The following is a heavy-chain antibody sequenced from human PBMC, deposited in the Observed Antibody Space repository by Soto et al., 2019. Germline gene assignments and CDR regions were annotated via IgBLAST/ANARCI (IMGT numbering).Heavy chain of an antibody. CDR1: GFTFSDYY. CDR2: ISSSGSTI. J-gene: IGHJ6*02. D-gene: IGHD1-7*01. Sequence: QVQLVESGGGLVKPGGSLRLSCAASGFTFSDYYMSWIRQAPGKGLEWVSYISSSGSTIYYADSVKGRFTISRDNAKNSLYRKMTTLRAEDTAVYYWARGRGVGYTWNSDNYTSYGMAVWGQGPRSPSP. V-gene: IGHV3-11*01. CDR3: ARGRGVGYTWNSDNYTSYGMAV.